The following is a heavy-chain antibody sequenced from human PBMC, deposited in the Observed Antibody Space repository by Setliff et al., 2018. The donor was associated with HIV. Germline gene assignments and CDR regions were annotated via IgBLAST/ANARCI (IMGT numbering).Heavy chain of an antibody. D-gene: IGHD3-3*01. J-gene: IGHJ3*02. CDR2: IRYDGSNK. Sequence: PGGSLRLSCAASGFTFSTYWMNWVRQAPGKGLEWVAFIRYDGSNKYYADSVKGRFTISRDNSKNTLYLQMNSLRAEDTAVYYCAKSTGTSHASFSFEIWGQGTMVTVSS. CDR3: AKSTGTSHASFSFEI. V-gene: IGHV3-30*02. CDR1: GFTFSTYW.